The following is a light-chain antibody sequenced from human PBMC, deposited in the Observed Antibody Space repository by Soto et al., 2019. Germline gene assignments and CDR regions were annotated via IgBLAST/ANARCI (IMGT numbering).Light chain of an antibody. CDR1: EDISSY. V-gene: IGKV1-9*01. CDR3: QQFNSYPIT. J-gene: IGKJ5*01. Sequence: DLQLTQSPSFLSASVGDRVTITCRASEDISSYLSWYHQQPGKIPKLLISAASTLQSGVPSRFSGSGSATDFTLTISGLQPEDFATYYCQQFNSYPITFGQGTRLQ. CDR2: AAS.